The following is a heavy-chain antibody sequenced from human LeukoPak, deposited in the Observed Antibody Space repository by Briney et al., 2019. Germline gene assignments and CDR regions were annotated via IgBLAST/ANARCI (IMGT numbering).Heavy chain of an antibody. CDR2: IWFDGSNK. V-gene: IGHV3-33*08. Sequence: GGSLRRSCAASGFTFSSYAMHWVRQAPGKGLQWVAFIWFDGSNKYYADSVKGRFTISRDNSKNTLYLQINSLRAEDTAVYYCARDRGNSHFDYWGQGTLVTVSS. J-gene: IGHJ4*02. D-gene: IGHD3-10*01. CDR1: GFTFSSYA. CDR3: ARDRGNSHFDY.